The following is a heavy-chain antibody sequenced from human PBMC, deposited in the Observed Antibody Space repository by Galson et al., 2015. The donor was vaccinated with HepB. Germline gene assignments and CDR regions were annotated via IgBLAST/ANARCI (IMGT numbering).Heavy chain of an antibody. D-gene: IGHD4-11*01. J-gene: IGHJ3*02. CDR3: VRAPRGTTLTTSRDDVFDI. CDR2: MFTSGST. CDR1: GGSITSYS. Sequence: TLSLTCTVSGGSITSYSWNWIRQPAGKGLEWIGRMFTSGSTKSNPSLKSRVTMSIDMSKNQFSLKLISMTAADTAVCYCVRAPRGTTLTTSRDDVFDIWGQGTMVIVSS. V-gene: IGHV4-4*07.